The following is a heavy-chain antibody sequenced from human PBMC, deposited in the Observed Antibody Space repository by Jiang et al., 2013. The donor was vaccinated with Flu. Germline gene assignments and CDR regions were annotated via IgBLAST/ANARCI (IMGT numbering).Heavy chain of an antibody. Sequence: GLVKPSETLSLTCTVSGGSISSYYWSWIRQPPGKGLEWIGYIYYSGSTNYNPSLKSRVTISVDTSKNQFSLKLSSVTAADTAVYYCARLWFGETHYFDYWGQGTLVTVSS. CDR2: IYYSGST. D-gene: IGHD3-10*01. V-gene: IGHV4-59*01. CDR3: ARLWFGETHYFDY. J-gene: IGHJ4*02. CDR1: GGSISSYY.